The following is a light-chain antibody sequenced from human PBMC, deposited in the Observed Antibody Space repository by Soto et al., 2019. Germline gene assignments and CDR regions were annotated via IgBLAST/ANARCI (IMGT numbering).Light chain of an antibody. Sequence: DIQMTQSPSSVSASVGDRVTITCRASQGISTLLAWYHQKPGKAPNLLIHTASSLQSGVPSRFSGSGSGTDFTLTISSLQPEDFAPYYCQQANSFPLTFGGGTKVEIK. CDR3: QQANSFPLT. V-gene: IGKV1-12*01. CDR1: QGISTL. CDR2: TAS. J-gene: IGKJ4*01.